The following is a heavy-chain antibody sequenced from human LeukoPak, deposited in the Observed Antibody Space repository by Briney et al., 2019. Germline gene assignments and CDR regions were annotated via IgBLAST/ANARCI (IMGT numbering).Heavy chain of an antibody. J-gene: IGHJ5*01. CDR3: ARDRTGDNWFDP. CDR1: GDSISSYY. V-gene: IGHV4-59*01. Sequence: SEKESLTCTVSGDSISSYYWSWIRQPPGKGLEWIGYIYYSGSTNYNPSLKSRVTMSVDTSKNQFSLKLSSVTAADTAVYYCARDRTGDNWFDPWGQGTLVSVSS. D-gene: IGHD3/OR15-3a*01. CDR2: IYYSGST.